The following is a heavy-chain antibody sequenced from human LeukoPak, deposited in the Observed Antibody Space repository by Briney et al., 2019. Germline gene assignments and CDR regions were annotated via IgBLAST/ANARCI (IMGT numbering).Heavy chain of an antibody. J-gene: IGHJ6*02. Sequence: SETLSLTCTVSGDSLTSGIHYWIWIRQPAEKRLEWMVRIFINGSTNYNPSLTTRVTISADTSKSQFSLKLTSVTAADAAVYYCARMRIVVVPAAKFRHFYYGMDVWGQGTTVTVSS. CDR3: ARMRIVVVPAAKFRHFYYGMDV. CDR1: GDSLTSGIHY. CDR2: IFINGST. D-gene: IGHD2-2*01. V-gene: IGHV4-61*02.